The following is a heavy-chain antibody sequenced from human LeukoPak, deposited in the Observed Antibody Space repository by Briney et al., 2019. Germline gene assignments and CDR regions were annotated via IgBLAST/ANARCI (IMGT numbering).Heavy chain of an antibody. V-gene: IGHV1-46*03. CDR1: GYTFTNYY. J-gene: IGHJ4*02. Sequence: GASVKVSCKASGYTFTNYYIHWVRQAPGQGLEWMGIIKLGGSTTTYTQKIQYTQKFQDRVTVTWDTSTSTAYMDLSSLRSEDAAVYYGAREIPESYYFYYWGQGALVTVSS. D-gene: IGHD1-14*01. CDR3: AREIPESYYFYY. CDR2: IKLGGSTT.